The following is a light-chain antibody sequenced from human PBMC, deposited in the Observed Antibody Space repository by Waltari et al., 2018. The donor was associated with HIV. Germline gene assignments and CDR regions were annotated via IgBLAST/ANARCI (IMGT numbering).Light chain of an antibody. CDR3: SRAYRGVRV. J-gene: IGLJ3*02. Sequence: AVVTQAPSLTVSPGGTVTLTCDSTTGPVTSGHYSYWFQQKPGQAPRTLISDTINKPHWTPARFSGSLLGGKATLTLAGAEAEDEADYYCSRAYRGVRVFGGGTQVTVL. CDR1: TGPVTSGHY. CDR2: DTI. V-gene: IGLV7-46*01.